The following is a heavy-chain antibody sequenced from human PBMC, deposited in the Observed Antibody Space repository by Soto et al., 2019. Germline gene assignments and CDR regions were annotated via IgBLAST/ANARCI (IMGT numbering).Heavy chain of an antibody. CDR2: THPADSDT. V-gene: IGHV5-51*01. CDR3: ARPDALTTLMTPAALDV. Sequence: GDSLKISWKGSGYSFTSYWTAWVRQMPGKGLEWMGVTHPADSDTRYSPAFKGQVTISAAKSISTAYLQWRSLKASDSAMYFCARPDALTTLMTPAALDVWGQGTMVTV. CDR1: GYSFTSYW. D-gene: IGHD4-17*01. J-gene: IGHJ3*01.